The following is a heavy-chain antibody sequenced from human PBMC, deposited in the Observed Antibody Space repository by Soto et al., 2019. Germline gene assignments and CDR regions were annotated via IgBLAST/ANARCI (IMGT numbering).Heavy chain of an antibody. CDR3: ASATSIAVAGKET. CDR1: GDTVTKYG. D-gene: IGHD6-19*01. CDR2: ISVYNGHT. V-gene: IGHV1-18*01. J-gene: IGHJ4*02. Sequence: QVQLVQSGGEVKKPGASVKVSCKASGDTVTKYGISWVRQAPGQGLEWLGWISVYNGHTNYALKFQDRITFTTDTSTSADSMELRSLTSDDTAVYYCASATSIAVAGKETWGQGTLVTVSS.